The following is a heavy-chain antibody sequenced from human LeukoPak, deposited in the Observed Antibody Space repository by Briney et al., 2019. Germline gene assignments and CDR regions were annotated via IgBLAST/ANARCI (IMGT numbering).Heavy chain of an antibody. V-gene: IGHV4-39*07. CDR1: GGSISSSSYY. J-gene: IGHJ6*03. CDR3: ARCPIDCSGGSCYSGGNPYYYYYMDV. CDR2: IYYSGST. D-gene: IGHD2-15*01. Sequence: PSETLSLTCTVSGGSISSSSYYWGWIRQPPGKGLEWIGSIYYSGSTYYNPSLKSRVTISVDTSKNQFSLKLSSVTAADTAVYYCARCPIDCSGGSCYSGGNPYYYYYMDVWGKGTTVTVSS.